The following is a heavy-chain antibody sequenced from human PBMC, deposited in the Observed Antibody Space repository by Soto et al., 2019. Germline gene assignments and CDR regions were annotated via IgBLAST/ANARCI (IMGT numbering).Heavy chain of an antibody. D-gene: IGHD5-18*01. CDR2: LYYSGST. CDR1: GGSISSGGYY. J-gene: IGHJ3*02. Sequence: QVQLQESGPGLVKPSQTLSLTCTVSGGSISSGGYYWSWIRQHPGKGLEWIGYLYYSGSTYYNPSLKSRVTISVDTSKNQFSRKLSSVTAADTAVYYCARREIRDTDAFDIWGQGTMVTGSS. CDR3: ARREIRDTDAFDI. V-gene: IGHV4-31*03.